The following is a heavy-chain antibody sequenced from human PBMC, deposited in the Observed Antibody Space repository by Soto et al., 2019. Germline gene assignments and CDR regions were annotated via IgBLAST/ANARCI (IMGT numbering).Heavy chain of an antibody. CDR3: TRGYCSGGSCYYEYYFDY. CDR2: IKQDGSEK. Sequence: PGGSLRLSCAASGFTFSDHWMSWVRQAPGKGLEFVANIKQDGSEKFYVDSVEGRFTISRDNANNALYLQMSSLRAEDTAVYYCTRGYCSGGSCYYEYYFDYWGQGTLVTVSS. D-gene: IGHD2-15*01. CDR1: GFTFSDHW. J-gene: IGHJ4*02. V-gene: IGHV3-7*03.